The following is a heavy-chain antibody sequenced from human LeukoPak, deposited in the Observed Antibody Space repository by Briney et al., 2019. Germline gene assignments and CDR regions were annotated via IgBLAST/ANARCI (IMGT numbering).Heavy chain of an antibody. CDR1: GFTFRNYG. CDR2: IWYDGSKE. D-gene: IGHD6-6*01. J-gene: IGHJ4*02. Sequence: GGSLRLSCAASGFTFRNYGMHWVRQAPGKGLEWVANIWYDGSKEHYADSVKGRFSISRDTSRNTIYLQMNSLGAEDTALYYCAKDYSSSSGGFDYWGQGTLVTVSS. V-gene: IGHV3-33*06. CDR3: AKDYSSSSGGFDY.